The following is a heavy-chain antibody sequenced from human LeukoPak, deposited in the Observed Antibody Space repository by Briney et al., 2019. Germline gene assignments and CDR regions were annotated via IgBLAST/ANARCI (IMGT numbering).Heavy chain of an antibody. Sequence: SETLSITCAVSGGSISSGGYSWSWIRQPPGKGLEWIGYIYHSGSTYYNPSLKSRVTISVDRSKNQFSLKLSSVTAADTAVYYCARGNYYDSSGYLRAFDIWGQGTMVTVSS. CDR2: IYHSGST. V-gene: IGHV4-30-2*01. CDR1: GGSISSGGYS. CDR3: ARGNYYDSSGYLRAFDI. D-gene: IGHD3-22*01. J-gene: IGHJ3*02.